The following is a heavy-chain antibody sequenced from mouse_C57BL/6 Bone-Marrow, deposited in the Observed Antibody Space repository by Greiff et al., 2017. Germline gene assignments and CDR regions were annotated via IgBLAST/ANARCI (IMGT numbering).Heavy chain of an antibody. CDR2: IYPRDGST. V-gene: IGHV1-85*01. J-gene: IGHJ4*01. Sequence: QVQLQQSGPELVKPGASVKLSCKASGYTFTSYDINWVKQRPGQGLEWIGWIYPRDGSTTYNEKFKGKATLTVDTSSSTAYMELHSLTSEDSAVYFCARDFYYDYDDYAMDYWGQGTSVTVSS. D-gene: IGHD2-4*01. CDR3: ARDFYYDYDDYAMDY. CDR1: GYTFTSYD.